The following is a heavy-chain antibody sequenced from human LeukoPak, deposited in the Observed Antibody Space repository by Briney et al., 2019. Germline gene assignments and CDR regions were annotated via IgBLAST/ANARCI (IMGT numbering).Heavy chain of an antibody. Sequence: SVKVSCKASGYTFTSYGISWVRQAPGQGLEWMGGIIPIFGTANYAQKFQGRVTITADESTSTAYMELSSLRSEDTAVYYCARDRGGYNQNAFDIWGQGTMVTVSS. CDR1: GYTFTSYG. J-gene: IGHJ3*02. CDR3: ARDRGGYNQNAFDI. D-gene: IGHD5-24*01. CDR2: IIPIFGTA. V-gene: IGHV1-69*13.